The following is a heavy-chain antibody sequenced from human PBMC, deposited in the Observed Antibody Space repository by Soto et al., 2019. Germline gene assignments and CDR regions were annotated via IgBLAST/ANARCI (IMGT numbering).Heavy chain of an antibody. Sequence: QVQLVQSGAEVKKPGASVKVSCKASGYTFTSYDINWVRQATGQGLEWMGWMNPNSGNTVYAQKFQGRVTMTRNTSISTAYMELSSLRSEDTAVYYCARRPVDTTTPEGYNWFDPWGQGTLVTVSS. D-gene: IGHD5-18*01. CDR3: ARRPVDTTTPEGYNWFDP. V-gene: IGHV1-8*01. CDR1: GYTFTSYD. J-gene: IGHJ5*02. CDR2: MNPNSGNT.